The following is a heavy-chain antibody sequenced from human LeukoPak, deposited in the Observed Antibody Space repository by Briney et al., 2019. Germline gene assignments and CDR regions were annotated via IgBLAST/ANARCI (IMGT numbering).Heavy chain of an antibody. CDR1: GGSISSGSYY. D-gene: IGHD3-22*01. CDR2: IYTNGST. CDR3: ARGYYYDSSGYYPFDY. J-gene: IGHJ4*02. Sequence: SQTLSLTCTVSGGSISSGSYYWSWIRQPAGKGLEWIGRIYTNGSTNYNPSLKSRVTISVDTSKNQFSLKLSSVTAADTAVYYCARGYYYDSSGYYPFDYWGQGTLVTVSS. V-gene: IGHV4-61*02.